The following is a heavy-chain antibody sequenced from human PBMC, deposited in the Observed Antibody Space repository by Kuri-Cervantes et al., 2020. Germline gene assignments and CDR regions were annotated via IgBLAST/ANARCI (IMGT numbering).Heavy chain of an antibody. Sequence: SETLSLTCTVSGGSISSYYWSWIRQPPGKGLEWIGYIYYSGSTNYNPSLKSRVTISVDTSKNQFSLKLSSVTAADTAVYYCARASGSSWWGTFDPWGQGTLVTVSS. CDR3: ARASGSSWWGTFDP. CDR2: IYYSGST. CDR1: GGSISSYY. V-gene: IGHV4-59*01. D-gene: IGHD6-13*01. J-gene: IGHJ5*02.